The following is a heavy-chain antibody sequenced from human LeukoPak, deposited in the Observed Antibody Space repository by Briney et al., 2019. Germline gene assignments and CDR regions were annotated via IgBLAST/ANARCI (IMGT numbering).Heavy chain of an antibody. D-gene: IGHD1-20*01. CDR2: IYYSGST. V-gene: IGHV4-59*01. Sequence: KASETLSLTCTVSGGSISSYYWSWIRQPPGKGLEWIGYIYYSGSTNYNPSLKSRVTISVDTSKNQFSLKLSSVTAADTAVYYCARAAFFGITGTTVRAFDIWGQGTMVTVSS. J-gene: IGHJ3*02. CDR1: GGSISSYY. CDR3: ARAAFFGITGTTVRAFDI.